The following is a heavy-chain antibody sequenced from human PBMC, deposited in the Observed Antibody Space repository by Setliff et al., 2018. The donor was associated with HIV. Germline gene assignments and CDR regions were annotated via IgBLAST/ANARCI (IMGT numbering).Heavy chain of an antibody. CDR2: MHHSGST. Sequence: SETLSLTCTVSGDSITSNSYYWGWIRQSPGKGLEWIGTMHHSGSTYYNPSLKSRVAIFIDTSKNQFSLKLSSVTAADTAVYYCASPASGGSSGQYHYWGQGTLVTVSS. D-gene: IGHD6-19*01. CDR1: GDSITSNSYY. J-gene: IGHJ4*02. CDR3: ASPASGGSSGQYHY. V-gene: IGHV4-39*01.